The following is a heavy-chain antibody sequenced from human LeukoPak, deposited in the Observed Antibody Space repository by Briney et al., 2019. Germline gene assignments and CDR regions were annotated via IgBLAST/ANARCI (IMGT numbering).Heavy chain of an antibody. V-gene: IGHV1-18*01. Sequence: ASVKVSCKTSGYTFTSYGISWVREAPGQGLEWMGWISADNGKTNYAQKLQGRVTMTTDTSTTTAYMELRSLRSDDTAVYYCARRGYPVYYYYMDVWGKGTTVTISS. J-gene: IGHJ6*03. D-gene: IGHD5-12*01. CDR3: ARRGYPVYYYYMDV. CDR1: GYTFTSYG. CDR2: ISADNGKT.